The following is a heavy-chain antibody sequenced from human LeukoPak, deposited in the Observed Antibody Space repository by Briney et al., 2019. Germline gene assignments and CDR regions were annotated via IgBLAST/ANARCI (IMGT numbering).Heavy chain of an antibody. CDR1: GFTFSSYG. Sequence: GGSLRLSCAASGFTFSSYGMHWVRQAPGQGLEWVAGIWSDRSNKYYADSVKGRVTISRDTSKNTLYLQMNSLRAEDTAVYYCARDGPCSSTSCYLEYWGQGTLVTVSS. CDR3: ARDGPCSSTSCYLEY. J-gene: IGHJ4*02. CDR2: IWSDRSNK. D-gene: IGHD2-2*01. V-gene: IGHV3-33*01.